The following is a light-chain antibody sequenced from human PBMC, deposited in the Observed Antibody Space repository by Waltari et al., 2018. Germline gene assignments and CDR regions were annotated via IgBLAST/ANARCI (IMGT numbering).Light chain of an antibody. CDR1: QSISSH. Sequence: ETVMTQSPATLSALPGERVTLSCGASQSISSHFAWYQQKPGQPPRLVIYSASPRATGVPVRFSGSGSGTDFTLTISNLQSEDFAVYYCQQYNNWPLTFGGGTKVEL. J-gene: IGKJ4*01. V-gene: IGKV3-15*01. CDR3: QQYNNWPLT. CDR2: SAS.